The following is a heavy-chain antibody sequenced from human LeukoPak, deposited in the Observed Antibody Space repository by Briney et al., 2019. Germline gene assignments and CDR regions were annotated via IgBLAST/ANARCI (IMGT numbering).Heavy chain of an antibody. D-gene: IGHD2-21*02. CDR3: ARGVTYSFDY. CDR2: TYYRSQWYN. CDR1: GDSVSSTSAA. J-gene: IGHJ4*02. V-gene: IGHV6-1*01. Sequence: SQTLSLTCAISGDSVSSTSAAWNWIRQSPSRGLEWLGGTYYRSQWYNEYAASVISRITINLDTSKNQFSLQLNSVTPGDTAVYYCARGVTYSFDYWGQGTLVTVSS.